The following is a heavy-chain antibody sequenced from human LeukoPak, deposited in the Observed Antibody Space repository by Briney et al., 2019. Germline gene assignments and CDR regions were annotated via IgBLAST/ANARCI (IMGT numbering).Heavy chain of an antibody. D-gene: IGHD2-15*01. CDR1: GFNFNIYS. V-gene: IGHV4-34*01. J-gene: IGHJ6*03. Sequence: GSLRLSCAASGFNFNIYSINWIRQPPGKGLEWIGEINHSGSTNYNPSLKSRVTISVDTSKNQFSLKLSSVTAADTAVYYCARLARIVVVAATVYYYYYMDVWGKGTTVTISS. CDR2: INHSGST. CDR3: ARLARIVVVAATVYYYYYMDV.